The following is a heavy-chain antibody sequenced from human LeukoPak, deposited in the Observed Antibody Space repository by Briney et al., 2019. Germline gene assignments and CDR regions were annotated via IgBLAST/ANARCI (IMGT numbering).Heavy chain of an antibody. D-gene: IGHD1-7*01. J-gene: IGHJ6*03. Sequence: PSETLSLTCTVSGGSISSGSYYWSWIRQPAGKGLEWIGRIYTSGSTNYNPSLKSRVTISVDTSKNQFSLKLSSVTAADTAVYYCARASKLPPSGYYHMDVWGKGATVTVSS. V-gene: IGHV4-61*02. CDR2: IYTSGST. CDR3: ARASKLPPSGYYHMDV. CDR1: GGSISSGSYY.